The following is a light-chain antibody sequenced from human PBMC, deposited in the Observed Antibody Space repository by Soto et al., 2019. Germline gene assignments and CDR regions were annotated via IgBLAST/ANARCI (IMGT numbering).Light chain of an antibody. V-gene: IGKV1-5*03. CDR3: QQYNGYWT. J-gene: IGKJ1*01. CDR1: QSISDS. CDR2: EAS. Sequence: DIQMTQSPSTLSASVGDRVTITCRASQSISDSLAWYQQKPGKALKLLIYEASSLKSGVPSRFSGSRSGTEYTLTISSLQPEDFANYYCQQYNGYWTFGQGTKVEIK.